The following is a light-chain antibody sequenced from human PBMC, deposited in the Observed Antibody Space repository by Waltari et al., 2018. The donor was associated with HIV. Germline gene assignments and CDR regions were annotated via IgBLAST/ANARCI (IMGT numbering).Light chain of an antibody. CDR1: TSDIGDYNY. CDR2: EVS. CDR3: GSFSTISTLI. J-gene: IGLJ2*01. Sequence: QSALTQPASVSASPGQSITISCTGSTSDIGDYNYVSWYQQGPGKAPKLIIYEVSNRPSGVSNRFAGSKSSNTASLTISGLQPEDEADYFCGSFSTISTLIFGGGTKVTVL. V-gene: IGLV2-14*01.